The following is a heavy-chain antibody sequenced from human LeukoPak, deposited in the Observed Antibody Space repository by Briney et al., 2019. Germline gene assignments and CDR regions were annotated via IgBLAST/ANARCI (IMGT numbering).Heavy chain of an antibody. V-gene: IGHV1-2*02. CDR2: INPNSGGT. D-gene: IGHD3-22*01. J-gene: IGHJ4*02. CDR1: GYTFTGYY. CDR3: ARGFPPRRNYDTRGYSYHFDY. Sequence: EASVKVSCKASGYTFTGYYMHWVRQAPGQGLEWMGWINPNSGGTNYAQKFQGRVTMTRDTSISTAYMELSRLRSDDTAVYYCARGFPPRRNYDTRGYSYHFDYWGQGTLVTVSS.